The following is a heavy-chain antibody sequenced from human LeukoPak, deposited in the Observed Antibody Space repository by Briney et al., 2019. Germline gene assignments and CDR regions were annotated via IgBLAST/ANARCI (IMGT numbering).Heavy chain of an antibody. CDR3: ARDHGYSSGWYPN. CDR1: GFTFNVYS. J-gene: IGHJ4*02. D-gene: IGHD6-19*01. CDR2: ISSSGSTI. V-gene: IGHV3-48*04. Sequence: GGSLRPSCAASGFTFNVYSMNWVRQAPGKGLEWVSYISSSGSTIYYADSVKGRFTISRDNAKNSLYLQMNSLRAEDTAVYYCARDHGYSSGWYPNWGQGTLVTVSS.